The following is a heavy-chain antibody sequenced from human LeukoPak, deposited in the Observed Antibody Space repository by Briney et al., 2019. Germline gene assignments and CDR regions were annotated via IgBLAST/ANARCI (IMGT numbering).Heavy chain of an antibody. CDR2: ISGDGSRT. D-gene: IGHD5-24*01. Sequence: GGSLRLSCAASGFTFVDYAMHWVRQAPGKGLEWVSLISGDGSRTYYADSVKGRFTISRDNSRNSLYLQMNSLRTEDTALYYCAKDLTQLYLAFDYWGQGTLVTVSS. CDR3: AKDLTQLYLAFDY. V-gene: IGHV3-43*02. CDR1: GFTFVDYA. J-gene: IGHJ4*02.